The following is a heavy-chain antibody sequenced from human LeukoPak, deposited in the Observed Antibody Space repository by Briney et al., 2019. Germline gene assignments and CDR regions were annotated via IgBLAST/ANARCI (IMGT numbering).Heavy chain of an antibody. CDR2: ISSSGST. CDR3: ARVRYDSSGYYSIYDY. Sequence: SETLSLTCTVSGDSISSGDYYWSWIRQPAGKGLEWIGRISSSGSTNHNPSLKSRVTISVDTSKNQFSLKLSSVTAADTAVYFCARVRYDSSGYYSIYDYWGQGTLVTVSS. D-gene: IGHD3-22*01. CDR1: GDSISSGDYY. V-gene: IGHV4-61*02. J-gene: IGHJ4*02.